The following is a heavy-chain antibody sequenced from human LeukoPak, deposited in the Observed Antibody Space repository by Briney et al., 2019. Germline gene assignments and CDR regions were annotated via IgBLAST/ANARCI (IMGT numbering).Heavy chain of an antibody. D-gene: IGHD2-2*01. CDR3: AREYIVVVPAALGYGMDV. V-gene: IGHV1-3*01. CDR1: GYTFTSYA. J-gene: IGHJ6*02. CDR2: INAGNGNT. Sequence: ASVKVSCKASGYTFTSYAMHWVRQAPGQRLEWMGWINAGNGNTKYSQKFQGRVTITRDTSASTAYMELSSLRSGDTAVYYCAREYIVVVPAALGYGMDVWGQGTTVTVSS.